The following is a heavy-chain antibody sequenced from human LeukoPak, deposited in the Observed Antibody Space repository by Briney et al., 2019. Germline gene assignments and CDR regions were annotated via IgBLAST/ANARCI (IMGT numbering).Heavy chain of an antibody. V-gene: IGHV3-33*01. CDR3: ARDDDYDDHNTFDM. Sequence: GGSLRLSCAASGFVFSTYGMHWVRQAPGKGLEWVAVIWSHGNTKKYADSVTGRFTISRDNSKNTLYLEMNTLRAEDTAVYYCARDDDYDDHNTFDMWGHGTMVTVSP. D-gene: IGHD4-17*01. CDR2: IWSHGNTK. CDR1: GFVFSTYG. J-gene: IGHJ3*02.